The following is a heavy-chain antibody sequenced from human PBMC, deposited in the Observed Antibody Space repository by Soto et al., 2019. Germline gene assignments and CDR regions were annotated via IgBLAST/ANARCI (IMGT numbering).Heavy chain of an antibody. V-gene: IGHV4-30-4*01. D-gene: IGHD1-26*01. J-gene: IGHJ5*02. Sequence: QVQLQESGPGLVKPSQTLSLTCTVSGGSISSGDYYWSWIRQPPGKGLDGIGYIYYSGSTYYNPSLNSGVTISVATSKNQFSLKLSSVTAADTAVYYCARERGEVGATRGCWFDPWGQGTLVTVSS. CDR2: IYYSGST. CDR3: ARERGEVGATRGCWFDP. CDR1: GGSISSGDYY.